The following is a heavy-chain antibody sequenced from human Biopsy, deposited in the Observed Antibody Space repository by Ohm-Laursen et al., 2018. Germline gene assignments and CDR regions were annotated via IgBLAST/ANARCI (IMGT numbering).Heavy chain of an antibody. V-gene: IGHV4-59*01. Sequence: SQTLSLTWTVSGGSISSDYWSWIRQTPGKGLEWIGYIYYSGSTNYNPSLKSRVTISVDTSKNQFSLRLNSVTAADTAVYYCARATNSTGWPYYYFYGMDVWGQETTVTVSS. CDR2: IYYSGST. CDR3: ARATNSTGWPYYYFYGMDV. D-gene: IGHD2/OR15-2a*01. CDR1: GGSISSDY. J-gene: IGHJ6*02.